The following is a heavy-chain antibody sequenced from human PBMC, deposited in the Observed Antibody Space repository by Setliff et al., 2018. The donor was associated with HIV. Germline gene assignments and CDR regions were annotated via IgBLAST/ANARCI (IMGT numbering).Heavy chain of an antibody. V-gene: IGHV4-34*01. D-gene: IGHD3-10*01. CDR1: GGSFNTYY. CDR2: INHTGGT. J-gene: IGHJ4*02. CDR3: ARINLTWITMVRGAMPAYYFDY. Sequence: PSETLSLTCAVYGGSFNTYYWNWIRQPPGKGLEWIGEINHTGGTKYNPSLNSRVTISADTSKKEFSLRLNSVTAADTAVYFCARINLTWITMVRGAMPAYYFDYWGQGTLVTVSS.